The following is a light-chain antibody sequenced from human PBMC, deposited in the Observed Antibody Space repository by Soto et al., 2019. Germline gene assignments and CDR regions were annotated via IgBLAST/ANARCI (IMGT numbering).Light chain of an antibody. CDR3: QQYADRPKT. J-gene: IGKJ1*01. Sequence: ETVLTKSPATLSLHQGERATLSCRASQSVSSSYLAWYQQKPGQAPRLLIYAASTRAAGVPARFSGSGSGTEFTLTISSLQSEDFAVYFCQQYADRPKTFGQGTKVDIK. CDR1: QSVSSSY. CDR2: AAS. V-gene: IGKV3-15*01.